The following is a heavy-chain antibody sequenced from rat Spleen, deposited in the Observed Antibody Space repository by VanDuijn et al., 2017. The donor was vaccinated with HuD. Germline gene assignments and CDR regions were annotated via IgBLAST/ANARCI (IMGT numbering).Heavy chain of an antibody. CDR1: GFTFNNYW. CDR2: ISYDGSRT. CDR3: TTAGSSLYFYY. J-gene: IGHJ2*01. Sequence: EVQLVESGGGLVLPGRSLKLSCVASGFTFNNYWMAWVRQAPTKGLEGVATISYDGSRTYYRNSVKGRFTIPRDNAKSTLYLQMDSLRSEDTATYYCTTAGSSLYFYYWGQGVMVTVSS. V-gene: IGHV5-29*01. D-gene: IGHD4-3*01.